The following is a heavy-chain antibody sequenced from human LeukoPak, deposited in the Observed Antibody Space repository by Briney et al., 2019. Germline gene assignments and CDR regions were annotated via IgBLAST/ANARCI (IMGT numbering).Heavy chain of an antibody. CDR2: INYSGTT. CDR3: GRLFDS. J-gene: IGHJ4*02. Sequence: SETLSLTCTVSGGAIISDNFYWGWVRQPPGKGLEWVGSINYSGTTYYNPSLRSRLSISIDTSRTQFFLRLNSVTAADTAVYYCGRLFDSWGQGILVTVSS. CDR1: GGAIISDNFY. V-gene: IGHV4-39*01.